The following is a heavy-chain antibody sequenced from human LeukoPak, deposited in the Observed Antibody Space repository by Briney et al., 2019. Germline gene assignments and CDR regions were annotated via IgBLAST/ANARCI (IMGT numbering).Heavy chain of an antibody. Sequence: PGGSLRLSCAASGFTFSSYGMHWIRQAPGKGLEWVAFIRYDGSNKYYADSVKGRFTISRDNSKNTLYLQMNSLRAEDTAVYYCATVTWDGSGKNLWGQGTLVTVSS. CDR3: ATVTWDGSGKNL. V-gene: IGHV3-30*02. J-gene: IGHJ5*02. CDR2: IRYDGSNK. CDR1: GFTFSSYG. D-gene: IGHD7-27*01.